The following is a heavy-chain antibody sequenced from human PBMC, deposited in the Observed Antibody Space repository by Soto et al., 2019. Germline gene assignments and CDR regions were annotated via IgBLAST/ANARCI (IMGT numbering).Heavy chain of an antibody. CDR2: ISASGGTA. D-gene: IGHD2-15*01. CDR1: GFMFSSYA. CDR3: ARDPGGPRGY. Sequence: GGSLRLSCAASGFMFSSYAMSWVRQAPGKGLECVSSISASGGTAKLADSVEGRCTISRDNSKSTLYLQMNSLRAEDTGVYYCARDPGGPRGYWGQGTLVTVSS. J-gene: IGHJ4*02. V-gene: IGHV3-23*01.